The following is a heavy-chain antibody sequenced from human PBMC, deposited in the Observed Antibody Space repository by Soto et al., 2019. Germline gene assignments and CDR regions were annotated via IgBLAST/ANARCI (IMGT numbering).Heavy chain of an antibody. V-gene: IGHV3-30-3*01. CDR1: GFTFSSYA. D-gene: IGHD2-15*01. CDR3: ARDQVGANQDITYGMDV. CDR2: ISYDGSNK. Sequence: LRLSCAASGFTFSSYAMHWVRQAPGKGLEWVAVISYDGSNKYYADSVKGRFTISRDNSKNTLYLQMNSLRAEDTAVYYCARDQVGANQDITYGMDVWGQGTTVTVSS. J-gene: IGHJ6*02.